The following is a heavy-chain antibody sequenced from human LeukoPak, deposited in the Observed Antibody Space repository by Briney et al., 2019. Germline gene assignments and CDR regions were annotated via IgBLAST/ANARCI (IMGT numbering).Heavy chain of an antibody. CDR2: IKQDGSEK. V-gene: IGHV3-7*01. J-gene: IGHJ3*02. CDR1: GFTFSSYW. CDR3: ASSGYSSSWLDAFDI. D-gene: IGHD6-13*01. Sequence: GGSLRLSCAASGFTFSSYWMSWVRQAPGKGLEWVANIKQDGSEKYYVDSVKGRFTISRDNAKNSLYLQMNSLRAEDTAVYYCASSGYSSSWLDAFDIWGQGTMVTVSS.